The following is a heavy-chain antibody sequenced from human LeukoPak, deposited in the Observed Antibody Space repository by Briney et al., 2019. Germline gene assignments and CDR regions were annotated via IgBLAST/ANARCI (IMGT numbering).Heavy chain of an antibody. CDR1: GGSIRGDDYY. Sequence: KSSETLSLTCSVSGGSIRGDDYYWGWVRQSPGKALELIGYIHHSGGTYYFPSLKSRISISVDTSQRQFFLRLNSMTAADTAVYYCARSVYTGGVFDNWGQGTLVTVSS. V-gene: IGHV4-30-4*08. D-gene: IGHD2-8*02. J-gene: IGHJ4*02. CDR2: IHHSGGT. CDR3: ARSVYTGGVFDN.